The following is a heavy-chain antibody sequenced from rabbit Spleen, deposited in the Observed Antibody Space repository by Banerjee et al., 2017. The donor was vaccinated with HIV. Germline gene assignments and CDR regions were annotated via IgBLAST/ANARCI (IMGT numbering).Heavy chain of an antibody. CDR1: GVSLNDKDV. CDR2: IDAGSSGFT. J-gene: IGHJ6*01. V-gene: IGHV1S45*01. CDR3: ARDSGSSFSSYGMDL. Sequence: EQLEESGGGLVKPEGSLTLTCKASGVSLNDKDVMCWVRQAPGKGLEWIACIDAGSSGFTYFASWAKGRFTFSKASSTTVTLQMTSLTAADTATYFCARDSGSSFSSYGMDLWGPGTLVTVS. D-gene: IGHD8-1*01.